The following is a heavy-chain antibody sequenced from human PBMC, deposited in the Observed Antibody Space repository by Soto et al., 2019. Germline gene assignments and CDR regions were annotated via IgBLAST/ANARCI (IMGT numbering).Heavy chain of an antibody. CDR1: GGTFSSYA. CDR2: IIPIFGTA. J-gene: IGHJ5*02. D-gene: IGHD2-2*01. V-gene: IGHV1-69*13. Sequence: ASVKVSCKASGGTFSSYAISWVRQAPGQGLEWMGGIIPIFGTANYAQKFQGRVTITADESTSTAYMELSSLRSEDTAAYYCARGYCSSTSCYGENWFEPWGQGTLVTVSS. CDR3: ARGYCSSTSCYGENWFEP.